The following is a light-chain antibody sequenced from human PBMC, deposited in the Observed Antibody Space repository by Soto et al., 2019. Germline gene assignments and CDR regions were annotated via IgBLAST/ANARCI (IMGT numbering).Light chain of an antibody. CDR1: QSVSSTY. V-gene: IGKV3-20*01. J-gene: IGKJ1*01. CDR2: GAS. CDR3: HQCGNSWWT. Sequence: ETVLTQSPGSLSLSPGETATLSCRASQSVSSTYLAWYQQKPGQAPRVLIYGASSRATGIPDRFSGSGSGTDFNLTISRLEPEYFAVYYCHQCGNSWWTVDQGTKVEIK.